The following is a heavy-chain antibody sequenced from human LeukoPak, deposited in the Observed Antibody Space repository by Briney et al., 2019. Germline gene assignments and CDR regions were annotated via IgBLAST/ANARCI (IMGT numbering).Heavy chain of an antibody. V-gene: IGHV3-64*02. CDR1: GFILSHYS. J-gene: IGHJ4*02. Sequence: QSGGSLRLSCKASGFILSHYSMHWVRQAPGKELEYVSVISGDGTATYYTDSVKGRFIISRDNSKSTLYLQMGSLRDDDSALYYCARELPAGSTDYWGQGTLVTVSS. CDR3: ARELPAGSTDY. CDR2: ISGDGTAT. D-gene: IGHD2-2*01.